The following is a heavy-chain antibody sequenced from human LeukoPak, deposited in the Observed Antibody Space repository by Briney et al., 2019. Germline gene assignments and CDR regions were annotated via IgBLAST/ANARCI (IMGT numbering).Heavy chain of an antibody. CDR3: ARGSRILGWYYYMDV. J-gene: IGHJ6*03. Sequence: PSETLSLTCAVSSGSINSSNWWSWVRQPPGKGLEWIGEIYPSGSTNYNPSLKSRVTMSVDESKNEFSLKLTSVTAADTAVYYCARGSRILGWYYYMDVWGKGTTVTVSS. CDR1: SGSINSSNW. V-gene: IGHV4-4*02. CDR2: IYPSGST. D-gene: IGHD3/OR15-3a*01.